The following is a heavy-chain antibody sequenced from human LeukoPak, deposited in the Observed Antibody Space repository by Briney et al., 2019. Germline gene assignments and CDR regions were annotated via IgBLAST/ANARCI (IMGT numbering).Heavy chain of an antibody. CDR1: GFTVSSNS. Sequence: GGSLRLSCVASGFTVSSNSMGWVRQAPGKRPQWVSIIYSAGSTFYADSVKGRFTISRDNSRNTVYLQMNGLRAEDTAIYYCARGRRAEENWEPLDYWGQGTLVTVSS. V-gene: IGHV3-53*01. J-gene: IGHJ4*02. D-gene: IGHD7-27*01. CDR2: IYSAGST. CDR3: ARGRRAEENWEPLDY.